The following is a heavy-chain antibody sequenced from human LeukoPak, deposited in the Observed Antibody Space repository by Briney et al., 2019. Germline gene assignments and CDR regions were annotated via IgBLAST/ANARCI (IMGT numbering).Heavy chain of an antibody. J-gene: IGHJ4*02. V-gene: IGHV4-39*01. CDR2: IYYSGST. D-gene: IGHD2-2*01. Sequence: SETLSLTCTVSGGSISSSSYYWGWIRQPPGKGLEWIGSIYYSGSTYYNPSLKSRDTISVDTSKNQFSLKLSSVTAADTAVYYCASLESYCSSTSCSDYWGQGTLVTVSS. CDR1: GGSISSSSYY. CDR3: ASLESYCSSTSCSDY.